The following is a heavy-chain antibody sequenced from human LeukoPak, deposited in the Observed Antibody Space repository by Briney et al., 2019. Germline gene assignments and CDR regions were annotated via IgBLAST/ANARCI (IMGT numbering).Heavy chain of an antibody. J-gene: IGHJ4*02. CDR3: AGLRYHGGNTV. V-gene: IGHV4-59*01. D-gene: IGHD4-23*01. CDR2: IYYIGST. Sequence: TSETLSLTCTVSGESINNYYWTWIRQPPGKGLEWIGYIYYIGSTNYNPSLKSRVTISADMSKNHFSLKMNSLTAADTAEYYCAGLRYHGGNTVWGQGTPVTVSS. CDR1: GESINNYY.